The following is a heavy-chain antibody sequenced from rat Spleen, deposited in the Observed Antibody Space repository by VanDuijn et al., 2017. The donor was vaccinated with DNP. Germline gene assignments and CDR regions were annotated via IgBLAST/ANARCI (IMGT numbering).Heavy chain of an antibody. J-gene: IGHJ2*01. V-gene: IGHV5-29*01. Sequence: EVQLVESGGGLVQPGSPLKLSCAASGFIFSTNWLNWIRQAPTKGLEWVATIGYDGFTTYYRDSVKGRFTISRDNAKSTLYLQMDSLRSEDTATYYCTRQDPFDYWGQGVMVTVSS. CDR2: IGYDGFTT. CDR1: GFIFSTNW. CDR3: TRQDPFDY.